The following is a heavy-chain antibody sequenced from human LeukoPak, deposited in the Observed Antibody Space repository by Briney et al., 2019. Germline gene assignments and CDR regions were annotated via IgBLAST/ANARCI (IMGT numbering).Heavy chain of an antibody. CDR3: ARDLVAGIDAFDI. J-gene: IGHJ3*02. V-gene: IGHV3-53*01. D-gene: IGHD6-19*01. Sequence: GGSLRLSCAASGFTVSSNSMSWVRQAPGKGLEWVSVIYSGGSTYYADSVKGRFTISRDNSKNTLYLQMNSLRAEDTAVYYCARDLVAGIDAFDIWGQGTMVTVSS. CDR2: IYSGGST. CDR1: GFTVSSNS.